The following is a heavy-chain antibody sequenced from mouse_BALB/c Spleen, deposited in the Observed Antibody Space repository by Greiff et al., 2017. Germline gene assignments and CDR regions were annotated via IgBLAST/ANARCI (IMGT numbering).Heavy chain of an antibody. D-gene: IGHD2-3*01. CDR3: ARGEDGYYAWFAY. CDR2: ISDGGSYT. V-gene: IGHV5-4*02. J-gene: IGHJ3*01. CDR1: GFTFSDYY. Sequence: EVKLVESGGGLVKPGGSLKLSCAASGFTFSDYYMYWVRQTPEKRLEWVATISDGGSYTYYPDSVKGRFTISRDNAKNNLYLQMSSLKSEDTAMYYCARGEDGYYAWFAYWGQGTLVTVSA.